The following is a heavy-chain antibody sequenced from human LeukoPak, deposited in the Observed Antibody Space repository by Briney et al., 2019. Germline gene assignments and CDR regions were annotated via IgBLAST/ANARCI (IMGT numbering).Heavy chain of an antibody. J-gene: IGHJ3*02. CDR1: GFTVSSNY. V-gene: IGHV3-53*01. CDR3: ARDRNYVWGSYRPDAFDI. Sequence: GGSLRLSRAASGFTVSSNYMSWVRQAPGKGLEWVSVIYSGGSTYYADSVKGRFTISRDNSKNTLYLQMNSLRVEDTAVYYCARDRNYVWGSYRPDAFDIWGQGTMVTVSS. D-gene: IGHD3-16*02. CDR2: IYSGGST.